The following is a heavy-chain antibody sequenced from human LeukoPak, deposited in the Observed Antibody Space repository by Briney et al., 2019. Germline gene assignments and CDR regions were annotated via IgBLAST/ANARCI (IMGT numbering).Heavy chain of an antibody. J-gene: IGHJ4*02. V-gene: IGHV1-18*01. CDR1: GYTFTSYG. CDR3: ARDGPTYDILTGYSRADY. Sequence: ASVKVSCKASGYTFTSYGISWVRQAPGQGLEWMVWISAYNGNTNYAQKLQGRVTMTTDTSTSTAYMELRSLRSDDTAVYYCARDGPTYDILTGYSRADYWGQGTLVTVSS. D-gene: IGHD3-9*01. CDR2: ISAYNGNT.